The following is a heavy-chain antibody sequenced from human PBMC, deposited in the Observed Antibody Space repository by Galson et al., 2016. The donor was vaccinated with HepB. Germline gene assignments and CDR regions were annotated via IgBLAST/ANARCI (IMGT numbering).Heavy chain of an antibody. J-gene: IGHJ3*02. CDR3: TRDGGSGWFRGNAFDI. V-gene: IGHV4-61*03. D-gene: IGHD6-19*01. Sequence: ETLSLTCTVSGGSVNSGTYYWNWIRQPPGKGLEWIGFIYHSGSTNYNPSLKSGVTISLDTSKKHISLRLSSVTAADTAVYYCTRDGGSGWFRGNAFDIWGQGTMVTVSP. CDR2: IYHSGST. CDR1: GGSVNSGTYY.